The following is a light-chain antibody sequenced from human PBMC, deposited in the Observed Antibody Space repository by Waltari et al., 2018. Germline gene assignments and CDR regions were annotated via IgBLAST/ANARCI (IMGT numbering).Light chain of an antibody. J-gene: IGLJ3*02. CDR2: SSH. Sequence: QSVLTQPPSASGTPGQRVNISCSGVRSNIGSNPVVWYRQVPGTAPKLLIHSSHQRPSGVPDRFSGSKSGTSASLDISGLQAEDEVDYFCATWDDSLDGPVFGGGTKLTVL. V-gene: IGLV1-44*01. CDR1: RSNIGSNP. CDR3: ATWDDSLDGPV.